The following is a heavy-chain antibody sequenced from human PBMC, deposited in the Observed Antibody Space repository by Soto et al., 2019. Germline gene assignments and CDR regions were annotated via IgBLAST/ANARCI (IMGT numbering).Heavy chain of an antibody. J-gene: IGHJ4*02. V-gene: IGHV1-69*01. CDR1: GGTFSSYA. CDR2: IIPIFGTA. Sequence: QVQLVQSGAEVKKPWSSVKVSCKASGGTFSSYAISWVRQAPGQGLEWMGGIIPIFGTANYAQKFQGRVTITADESTSTAYMELSSLRSEDTAVYYCARDRGYYDSSGYYTLAFDYWGQGTLVTVSS. CDR3: ARDRGYYDSSGYYTLAFDY. D-gene: IGHD3-22*01.